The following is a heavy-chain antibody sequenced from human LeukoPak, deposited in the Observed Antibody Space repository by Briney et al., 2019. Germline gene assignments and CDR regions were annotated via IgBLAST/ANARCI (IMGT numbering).Heavy chain of an antibody. CDR1: GFTFSIYG. Sequence: SGGSLILSCGASGFTFSIYGMHWVRQAPGKGPEWVAVIWFDGSNKYYADSVKGRFTISRDNSKNTLYLQINSLRAEDTAVYYCARANYGSESNYYYGLDVRGQGTTVTVSS. J-gene: IGHJ6*02. D-gene: IGHD3-10*01. V-gene: IGHV3-33*01. CDR3: ARANYGSESNYYYGLDV. CDR2: IWFDGSNK.